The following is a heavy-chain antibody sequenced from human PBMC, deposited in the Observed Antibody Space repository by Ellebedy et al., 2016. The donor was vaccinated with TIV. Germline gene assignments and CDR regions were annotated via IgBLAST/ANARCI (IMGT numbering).Heavy chain of an antibody. J-gene: IGHJ4*02. CDR3: ARDQGWAVAGTTRFDY. Sequence: PGGSLRLSCAASGFTFSSYGMHWVRQATGKGLDWVAVIWYDGSNKYYADSVKGRFTISRDNSKNTLYLQMNSLRAEDTAVYYCARDQGWAVAGTTRFDYWGQGTLVTVSS. CDR2: IWYDGSNK. D-gene: IGHD6-19*01. V-gene: IGHV3-33*08. CDR1: GFTFSSYG.